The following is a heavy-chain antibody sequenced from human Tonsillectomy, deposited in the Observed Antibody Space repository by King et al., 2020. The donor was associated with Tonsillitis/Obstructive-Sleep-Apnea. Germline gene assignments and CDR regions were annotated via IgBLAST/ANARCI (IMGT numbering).Heavy chain of an antibody. D-gene: IGHD2-15*01. Sequence: VQLVESGAEVKKPGASVKVSCKASGYTFTGYYMHWVRQAPGKGLEWMGRINPNSGGKNYAQKFQGRVTMTRATCIRSAYMELSRLRSDDTAVYYCARDSCSGSCYRTYYFDYWGQGTLVTVPS. CDR2: INPNSGGK. V-gene: IGHV1-2*06. CDR1: GYTFTGYY. CDR3: ARDSCSGSCYRTYYFDY. J-gene: IGHJ4*02.